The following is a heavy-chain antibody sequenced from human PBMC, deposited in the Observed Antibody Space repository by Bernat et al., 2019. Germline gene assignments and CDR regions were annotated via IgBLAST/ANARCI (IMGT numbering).Heavy chain of an antibody. Sequence: QVQLVESGGGVVQPGRSLRLSCAASGFTFSSYGMHWVRQAPGKGLEWVAVIWYDGSNTYYVDSVKGRFTVSRDNSKNTLYLQMNSLRAEDTAEYYCAKDAKPYHYMDVWGKGTTVTVSS. CDR2: IWYDGSNT. CDR1: GFTFSSYG. J-gene: IGHJ6*03. CDR3: AKDAKPYHYMDV. V-gene: IGHV3-33*06.